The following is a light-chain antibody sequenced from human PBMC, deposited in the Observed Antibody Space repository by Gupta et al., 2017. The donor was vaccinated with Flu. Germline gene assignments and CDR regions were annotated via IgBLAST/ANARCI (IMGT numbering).Light chain of an antibody. CDR3: QQYNGYPYT. Sequence: DIQMTQSPSTLSASVGDRVTITCRASKSVSNWLAWYQQKPGKAPNLLIYKASNLESGVPSRFSGSGSGTEFSLTISSLQPDDFATYYCQQYNGYPYTFGQGTKLEIK. J-gene: IGKJ2*01. V-gene: IGKV1-5*03. CDR1: KSVSNW. CDR2: KAS.